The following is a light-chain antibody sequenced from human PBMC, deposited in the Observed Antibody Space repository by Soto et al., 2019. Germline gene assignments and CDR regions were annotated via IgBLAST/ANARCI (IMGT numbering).Light chain of an antibody. V-gene: IGKV3-15*01. CDR1: QSVSSN. CDR2: GAS. CDR3: QEYNNWPPWT. Sequence: EIVMTQSPATLSVSPGERATLSCSASQSVSSNLAWYQQKPGQAPRLLIYGASTRAAGSPARFSGSGSGTEFTLTISSLQSEACAVYYCQEYNNWPPWTFGQGTKVEIK. J-gene: IGKJ1*01.